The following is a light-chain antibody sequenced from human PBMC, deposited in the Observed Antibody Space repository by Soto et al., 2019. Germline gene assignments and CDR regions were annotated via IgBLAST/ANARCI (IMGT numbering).Light chain of an antibody. CDR2: DVS. J-gene: IGLJ2*01. Sequence: QSALTQPASVSGSPGQSITISCTGSSGDVGAYNYVSWYQQHPGKAPRLMIYDVSHRPPGVSNRFSGSKSGTTASLAISGLRAEDEADYYCSSSTSRYSLHVVFGGGTQLTVL. CDR1: SGDVGAYNY. CDR3: SSSTSRYSLHVV. V-gene: IGLV2-14*03.